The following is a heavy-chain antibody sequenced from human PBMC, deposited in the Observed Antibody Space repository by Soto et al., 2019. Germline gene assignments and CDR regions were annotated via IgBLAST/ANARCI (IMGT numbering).Heavy chain of an antibody. V-gene: IGHV1-69*06. CDR3: AYSGSRNYYYYGMDV. J-gene: IGHJ6*02. CDR2: IIPIFGTA. Sequence: SVKVSCKASGGTFSSYAISWVRQAPGQGLEWMGGIIPIFGTANYAQKFQGRVTITADKSTSTAYMELSSLRSEDTAVYYCAYSGSRNYYYYGMDVWGQGTTVTVSS. D-gene: IGHD1-26*01. CDR1: GGTFSSYA.